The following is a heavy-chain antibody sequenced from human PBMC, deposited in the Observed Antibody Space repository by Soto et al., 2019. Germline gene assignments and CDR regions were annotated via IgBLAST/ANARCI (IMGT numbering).Heavy chain of an antibody. J-gene: IGHJ5*02. CDR1: GGSFSGYY. V-gene: IGHV4-34*01. D-gene: IGHD3-10*01. Sequence: PSETLSLTCAVYGGSFSGYYWSWIRQPPGKGLEWIGEINHSGSTNYNPSLESRVTISVDTSKNQFSLKLSSVTAADTAVYYCARRQRLLWFGESPRGFDPWGQGTLVTVSS. CDR3: ARRQRLLWFGESPRGFDP. CDR2: INHSGST.